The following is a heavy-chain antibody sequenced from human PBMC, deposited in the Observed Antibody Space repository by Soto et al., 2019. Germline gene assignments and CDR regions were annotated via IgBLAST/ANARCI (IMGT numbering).Heavy chain of an antibody. J-gene: IGHJ4*02. CDR1: GFTFSSYA. CDR2: ISYDGSNK. Sequence: SGGSLRLSCAASGFTFSSYAMHWVRQAPGKGLEWVAVISYDGSNKYYADSVKGRFTISRDNSKNTLYLQMNSLRAEDTAVYYCARDQTSGITMVRGVIITPLDYWGQGTLVTVSS. D-gene: IGHD3-10*01. CDR3: ARDQTSGITMVRGVIITPLDY. V-gene: IGHV3-30-3*01.